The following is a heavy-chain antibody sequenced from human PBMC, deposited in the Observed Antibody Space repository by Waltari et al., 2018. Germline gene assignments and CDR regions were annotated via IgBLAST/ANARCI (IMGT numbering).Heavy chain of an antibody. CDR2: IYSDGSHT. J-gene: IGHJ2*01. D-gene: IGHD5-12*01. CDR1: AFTFRNFG. V-gene: IGHV3-33*01. CDR3: ARERWLQTPGWYRDL. Sequence: QVQLVQSGGVVVKPGRSLNLSCAASAFTFRNFGMHWVRQAPGKGVEGVALIYSDGSHTSYADSVKNRCTISRDNSKNTLYMQMNSLRGDDTAVYYCARERWLQTPGWYRDLWGRGTLVSVSS.